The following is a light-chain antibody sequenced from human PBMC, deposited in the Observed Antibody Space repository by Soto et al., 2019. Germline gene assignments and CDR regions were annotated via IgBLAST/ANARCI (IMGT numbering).Light chain of an antibody. CDR3: QHYANLPPD. V-gene: IGKV1-33*01. Sequence: DIQMTQSPSSLSASVGDRVTITCQASQDISNYLNWYQQKPGKAPELLVYDASSLETGVPSRFGGSGSGTDFTFTISSLQPEDIATYYCQHYANLPPDFGGGTKVEIK. CDR2: DAS. CDR1: QDISNY. J-gene: IGKJ4*01.